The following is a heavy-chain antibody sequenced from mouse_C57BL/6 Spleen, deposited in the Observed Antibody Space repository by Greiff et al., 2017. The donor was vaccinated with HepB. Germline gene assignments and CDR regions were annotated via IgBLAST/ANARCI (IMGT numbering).Heavy chain of an antibody. CDR1: GYTFTSYG. D-gene: IGHD4-1*01. V-gene: IGHV1-81*01. J-gene: IGHJ1*03. Sequence: QVQLQQSGAELARPGASVKLSCKASGYTFTSYGISWVKQRTGQGLEWIGEIYPRSGNTYYNEKFKGKATLTADKSSSTAYMEPRSLTSEDSAVYFCARLGPHWYFDVWGTGTTVTVSS. CDR2: IYPRSGNT. CDR3: ARLGPHWYFDV.